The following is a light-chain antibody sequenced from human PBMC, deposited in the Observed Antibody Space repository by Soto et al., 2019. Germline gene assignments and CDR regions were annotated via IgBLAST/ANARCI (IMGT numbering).Light chain of an antibody. V-gene: IGKV1-12*01. CDR1: QGISSW. CDR3: QQYNNWPPWT. J-gene: IGKJ1*01. CDR2: AAS. Sequence: DIQMTQSPSSVSASVGDRVTITCRASQGISSWLAWYQQKPGRAPKLLIFAASRLQTGVPSRFSGSGSGTDFTLTISSLQAEDFAVYYCQQYNNWPPWTFGQGTKVDIK.